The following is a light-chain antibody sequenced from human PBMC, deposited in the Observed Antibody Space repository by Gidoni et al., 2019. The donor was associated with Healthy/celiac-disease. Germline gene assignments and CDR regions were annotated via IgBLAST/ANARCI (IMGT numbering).Light chain of an antibody. J-gene: IGKJ2*01. CDR2: GAS. CDR1: QSVSSN. CDR3: QQYNNWPPVT. V-gene: IGKV3-15*01. Sequence: LAPGERATLSCRASQSVSSNLAWYQQKPGQAPRLLIYGASTRATGIPARFSGSGSGTEFTLTISSLQSEDFAVYYCQQYNNWPPVTFGQGTKLEIK.